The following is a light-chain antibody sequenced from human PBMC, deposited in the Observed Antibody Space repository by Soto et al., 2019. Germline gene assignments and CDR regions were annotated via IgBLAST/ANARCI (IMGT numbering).Light chain of an antibody. V-gene: IGKV3-15*01. CDR2: RAS. J-gene: IGKJ1*01. CDR3: HQYVNTPHT. CDR1: QSISSN. Sequence: EIVMTQSPATLSVSLGERATLSCRASQSISSNLTWYQQKLGQAPRLLIYRASTRDTGIPARFSGSVSGTEFTLTISRLQSEDFAIYYCHQYVNTPHTFGQGTKVEI.